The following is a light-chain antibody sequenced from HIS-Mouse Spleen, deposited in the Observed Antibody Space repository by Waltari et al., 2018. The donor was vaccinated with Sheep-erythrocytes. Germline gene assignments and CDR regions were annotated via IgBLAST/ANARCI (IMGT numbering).Light chain of an antibody. J-gene: IGLJ1*01. CDR1: KLGDKY. CDR3: QVWDSSSDHYV. Sequence: SYELTQPPSVSVSPGQTASITCSGDKLGDKYACWYHQKPGQSPVLVIYQDSKRPSGIPERFSGSNSGNTATLTISGTQAMDEADYYCQVWDSSSDHYVFGTGTKVTVL. CDR2: QDS. V-gene: IGLV3-1*01.